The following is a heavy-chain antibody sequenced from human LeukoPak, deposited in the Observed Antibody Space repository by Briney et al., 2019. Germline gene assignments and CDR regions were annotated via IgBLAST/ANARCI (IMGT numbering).Heavy chain of an antibody. CDR2: VTGGGGST. D-gene: IGHD3-9*01. CDR3: AKLGDIFSGYYTYYFDY. V-gene: IGHV3-23*01. Sequence: GGSLRLSCVASGFTFSSYAMSWLRQAPGKGLEWVSAVTGGGGSTYYADSVKGRFTISRDNSRNTLFLHMSSLRAEDTSVYYCAKLGDIFSGYYTYYFDYWGQGTLVTVSS. J-gene: IGHJ4*02. CDR1: GFTFSSYA.